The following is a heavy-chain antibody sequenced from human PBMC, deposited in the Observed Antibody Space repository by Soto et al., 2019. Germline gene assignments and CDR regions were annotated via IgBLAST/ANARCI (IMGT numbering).Heavy chain of an antibody. J-gene: IGHJ6*03. V-gene: IGHV3-23*01. CDR1: GFTFSSYA. Sequence: GGSLRLSCVASGFTFSSYAMSWARQAPGKGLEWVSSISGSGVSTYYTDSVKGRFTISRDNSKNTLYLQMNSLRAEDAALYYCAKGGFYGSGSYNDYYYYMDVWGKGSTVTVSS. CDR3: AKGGFYGSGSYNDYYYYMDV. D-gene: IGHD3-10*01. CDR2: ISGSGVST.